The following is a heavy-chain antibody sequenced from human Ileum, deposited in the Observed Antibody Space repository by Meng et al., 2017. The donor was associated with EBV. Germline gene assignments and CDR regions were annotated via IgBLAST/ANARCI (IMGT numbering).Heavy chain of an antibody. V-gene: IGHV1-18*01. CDR1: SYADINKG. CDR3: ARDQITRYGSGSYYNDNWLDP. CDR2: NDSYKGHA. D-gene: IGHD3-10*01. J-gene: IGHJ5*02. Sequence: DQLWRYGSWLRSSGGALKVLCNTVSYADINKGIKWGQQAPGQGLGWVGWNDSYKGHADSAQKVQGILTMTTDTSTTTAYMELRNLSADDTAVYYCARDQITRYGSGSYYNDNWLDPWGQGTLVTVSS.